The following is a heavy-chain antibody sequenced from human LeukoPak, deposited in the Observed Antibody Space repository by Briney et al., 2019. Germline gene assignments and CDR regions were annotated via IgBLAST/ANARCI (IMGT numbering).Heavy chain of an antibody. J-gene: IGHJ4*02. CDR3: AKGSIPQLVATDS. V-gene: IGHV3-23*01. Sequence: GSLRLSCAASGFSFSSYDMTWVRQAPGKGLEWVSTIGTSGGRTYYADSVKGRFTISRDNSKNTLCLQMNSLRVEDTAVYYCAKGSIPQLVATDSWGQGTLVTVSS. D-gene: IGHD6-13*01. CDR2: IGTSGGRT. CDR1: GFSFSSYD.